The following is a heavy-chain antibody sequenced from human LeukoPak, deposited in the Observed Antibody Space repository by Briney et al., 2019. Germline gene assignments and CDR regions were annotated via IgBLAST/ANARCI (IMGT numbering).Heavy chain of an antibody. J-gene: IGHJ5*01. D-gene: IGHD6-13*01. CDR1: GGTFSSYA. V-gene: IGHV1-69*10. CDR2: IILILGTANYTA. Sequence: GASVKVSCKPSGGTFSSYAISWVRQAPGQGLAWMGGIILILGTANYTANYAQKFQGRATITSDKSTRIAYMELSSLRSEDTAVYYCARDGSVRGSSWYKDNWFDSWGQGTLVTVSS. CDR3: ARDGSVRGSSWYKDNWFDS.